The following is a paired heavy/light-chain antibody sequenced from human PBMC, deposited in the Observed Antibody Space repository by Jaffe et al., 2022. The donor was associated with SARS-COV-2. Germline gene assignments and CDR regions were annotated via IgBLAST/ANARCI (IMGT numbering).Heavy chain of an antibody. CDR3: ARGDSDSSPVPYFDY. Sequence: QVQLQESGPGLVKPSQTLSLTCTVSGGSISSGGYYWSWIRQHPGKGLEWLGYIYYSGSTYYNPSLKSRLTISMDTSKNQFSLKLSSVTAADTAVYYCARGDSDSSPVPYFDYWGQGTLVTVSS. D-gene: IGHD6-19*01. CDR2: IYYSGST. CDR1: GGSISSGGYY. J-gene: IGHJ4*02. V-gene: IGHV4-31*03.
Light chain of an antibody. CDR2: KAS. CDR1: QRINSW. J-gene: IGKJ2*02. CDR3: QQYNSYCT. V-gene: IGKV1-5*03. Sequence: DIQMTQSPSTLSASLGDRVTITCRASQRINSWLAWYQQKPGKAPKLLIYKASTLESGVPLRFSGSGSGTEFTLTISSLQPDDFATYYCQQYNSYCTFGQGTKLEIK.